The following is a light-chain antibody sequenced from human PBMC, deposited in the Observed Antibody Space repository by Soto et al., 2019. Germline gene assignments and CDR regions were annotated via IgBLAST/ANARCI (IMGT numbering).Light chain of an antibody. CDR1: QSVSSY. V-gene: IGKV3-11*01. CDR3: QQRSNWPLLFT. Sequence: EIVLTQSPATLSLSPGERATLSCRASQSVSSYLAWYQQKPGQAPRLLIYDASNRATGIPARFSGSGSGTDFTLTIIRLEPEDFAVYYCQQRSNWPLLFTFGPGTKVDIK. CDR2: DAS. J-gene: IGKJ3*01.